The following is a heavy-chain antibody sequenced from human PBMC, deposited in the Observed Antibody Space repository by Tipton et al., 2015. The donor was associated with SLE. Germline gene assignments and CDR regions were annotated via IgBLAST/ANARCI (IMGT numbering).Heavy chain of an antibody. CDR1: GGSFSGYY. CDR3: ARLTIFGVVIIGNYYYYMDV. V-gene: IGHV4-34*01. J-gene: IGHJ6*03. Sequence: LRLSCAVYGGSFSGYYWSWIRQPPGKGLEWIGEINHSGSTNYNPSLKSRVTISVDTSKNQFSLKLSPVTAADTAVYYCARLTIFGVVIIGNYYYYMDVWGKGTTVTVSS. D-gene: IGHD3-3*01. CDR2: INHSGST.